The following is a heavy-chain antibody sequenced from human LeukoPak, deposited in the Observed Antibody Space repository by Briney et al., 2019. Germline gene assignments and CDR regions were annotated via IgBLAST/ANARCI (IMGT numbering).Heavy chain of an antibody. CDR1: GYSISSGYY. J-gene: IGHJ4*02. D-gene: IGHD4-17*01. CDR3: ASNPSTTVTFFDY. Sequence: SSETLSLTCTVSGYSISSGYYWGWIRQPPGKGLEWIGSIYHSGSTYYNPSLKSRVTISVDTSKNQFSLKLSSVTAADTAVYYCASNPSTTVTFFDYWGRGTLVTVSS. CDR2: IYHSGST. V-gene: IGHV4-38-2*02.